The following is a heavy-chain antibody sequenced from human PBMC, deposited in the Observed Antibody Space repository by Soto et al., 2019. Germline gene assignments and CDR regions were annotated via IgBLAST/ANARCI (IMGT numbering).Heavy chain of an antibody. Sequence: ASVKVSCKASGYTFTVYYMHWVRQAPGQGLEWMGWINPNSGGTNYAQKFQGWVTITRDTSISTAYMELSRLRSDDTAVYYCARSASVTTQYFQHWGQGTLVTVSS. D-gene: IGHD4-17*01. J-gene: IGHJ1*01. V-gene: IGHV1-2*04. CDR1: GYTFTVYY. CDR3: ARSASVTTQYFQH. CDR2: INPNSGGT.